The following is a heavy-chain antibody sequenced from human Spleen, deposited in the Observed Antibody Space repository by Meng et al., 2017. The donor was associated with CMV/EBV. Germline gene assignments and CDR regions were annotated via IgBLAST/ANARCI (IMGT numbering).Heavy chain of an antibody. CDR2: ITPNNGDT. Sequence: ASVKVSCKASEYTFTGYYIHWVRQAPGQGLEWMGWITPNNGDTNYAQKFQGRVTMTRDTSISTAYMELSRLRSDDTAVYYCARCLRDSGSWDMDVWGQGTTVTVSS. CDR3: ARCLRDSGSWDMDV. J-gene: IGHJ6*02. CDR1: EYTFTGYY. D-gene: IGHD2-15*01. V-gene: IGHV1-2*02.